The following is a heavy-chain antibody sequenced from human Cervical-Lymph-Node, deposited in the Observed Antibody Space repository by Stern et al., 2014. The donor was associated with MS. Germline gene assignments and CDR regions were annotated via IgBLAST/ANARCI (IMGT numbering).Heavy chain of an antibody. CDR1: GGTFSSYA. Sequence: QVQLVQSGAEVKKPGSSVKVSCKASGGTFSSYAISWVRQAPGQGLEWMGGIIPIFGTANYAQKFQGRVTITADESTSTAYMELSSLRSEDTAVYYCARVPLGYYDSSGSLFDYWGQGTLVTVSS. D-gene: IGHD3-22*01. J-gene: IGHJ4*02. CDR3: ARVPLGYYDSSGSLFDY. CDR2: IIPIFGTA. V-gene: IGHV1-69*01.